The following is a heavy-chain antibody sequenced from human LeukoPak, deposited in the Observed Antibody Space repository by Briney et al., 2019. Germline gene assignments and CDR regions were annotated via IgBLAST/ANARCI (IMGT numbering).Heavy chain of an antibody. D-gene: IGHD2-8*01. Sequence: RGSLRLSCAPPGFTLSSDAMSWVRQAPGKGLEWVSPISGSGGSTYYADSVKGRFTISRDNSKNTLYLQMNSRRAEDRAVYYCAKGSMVYVCRPDFQHWGQGTLVTVSS. CDR3: AKGSMVYVCRPDFQH. J-gene: IGHJ1*01. CDR1: GFTLSSDA. CDR2: ISGSGGST. V-gene: IGHV3-23*01.